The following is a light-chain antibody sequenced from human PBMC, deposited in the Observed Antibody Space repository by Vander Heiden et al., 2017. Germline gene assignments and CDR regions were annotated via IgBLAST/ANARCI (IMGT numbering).Light chain of an antibody. Sequence: DIQMTQSPSPLSASVGDRGTITCRASQSISNWLSWYQQKPGKAPKLQIDTASSLESGVPSRGSGSGSETEFTLTSRSLQPDDFSTYYRQQYNSWTFGQGTKVEI. CDR3: QQYNSWT. CDR2: TAS. V-gene: IGKV1-5*03. J-gene: IGKJ1*01. CDR1: QSISNW.